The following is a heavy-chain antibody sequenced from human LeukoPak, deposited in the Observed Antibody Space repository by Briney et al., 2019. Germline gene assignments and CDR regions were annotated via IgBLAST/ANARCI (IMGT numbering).Heavy chain of an antibody. CDR3: GRAGLLFGEFLSGGVER. CDR1: GFNFSSYA. Sequence: GGSLRLSCAVSGFNFSSYAMHWLRQAPGKGPEWVTVISYDGSNKHYADSVKGRFTISRDNSKNTLYLQMSSLRVEDTAVYYCGRAGLLFGEFLSGGVERWGQGTLVIVSS. J-gene: IGHJ4*02. D-gene: IGHD3-10*02. V-gene: IGHV3-30*15. CDR2: ISYDGSNK.